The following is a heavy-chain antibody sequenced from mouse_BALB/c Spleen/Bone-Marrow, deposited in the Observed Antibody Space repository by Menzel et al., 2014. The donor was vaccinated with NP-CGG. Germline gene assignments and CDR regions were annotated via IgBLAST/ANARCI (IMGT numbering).Heavy chain of an antibody. V-gene: IGHV5-12-2*01. J-gene: IGHJ1*01. CDR2: ISHSGGSS. CDR3: ARVSPYWYFDV. CDR1: GFTFSSYI. Sequence: DVHLVESGGGFVQPEGSLKLSCAASGFTFSSYIMSWVRQTPEKRLEWVAYISHSGGSSYYLDTVKGRFTISRDNAKNTLYLQMSSLKSEDTAMYYCARVSPYWYFDVWGAGTTVTVSS. D-gene: IGHD6-2*01.